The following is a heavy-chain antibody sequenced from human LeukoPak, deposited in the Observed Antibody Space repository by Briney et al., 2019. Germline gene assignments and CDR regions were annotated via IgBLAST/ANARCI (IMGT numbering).Heavy chain of an antibody. D-gene: IGHD5-18*01. Sequence: QSGGSLRLSCAASGFTFSSYGMHWVRQAPGKGLEWVAFIRYDGSNKYYADSVKGRFTISRDNSKNTLYLQMNSLRAEDTAVYYCAKIRWIRLWLVDYWGQGTLVTVSS. CDR1: GFTFSSYG. CDR3: AKIRWIRLWLVDY. V-gene: IGHV3-30*02. CDR2: IRYDGSNK. J-gene: IGHJ4*02.